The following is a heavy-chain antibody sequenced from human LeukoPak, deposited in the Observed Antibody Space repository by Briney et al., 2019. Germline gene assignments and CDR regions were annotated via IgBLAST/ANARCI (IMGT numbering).Heavy chain of an antibody. J-gene: IGHJ5*02. V-gene: IGHV1-18*04. CDR2: ICAYNGNT. CDR1: VYTFTIYG. D-gene: IGHD3-9*01. Sequence: ASVKVSRKHSVYTFTIYGISSVRQAPRQGRECMGWICAYNGNTNYAQKLKGAVTLTTDTSTRTACIELRSLRSDDTAVYYCARAYYDILTGYFNWFDPWGQGTLVTVSS. CDR3: ARAYYDILTGYFNWFDP.